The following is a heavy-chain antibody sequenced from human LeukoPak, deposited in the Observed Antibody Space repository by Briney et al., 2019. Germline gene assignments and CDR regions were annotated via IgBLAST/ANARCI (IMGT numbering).Heavy chain of an antibody. CDR1: GFMIRNYW. CDR3: ARVGRHDYGDPDFDS. V-gene: IGHV3-7*03. D-gene: IGHD4-17*01. CDR2: IKQDGSDK. Sequence: GGSLRLSCAASGFMIRNYWMSWVRQAPGKGLEWVANIKQDGSDKYYVDSVKGRFTISRDNAKNSLYLQMNNLRADDTAVYYCARVGRHDYGDPDFDSWGQGTLVTVSS. J-gene: IGHJ4*02.